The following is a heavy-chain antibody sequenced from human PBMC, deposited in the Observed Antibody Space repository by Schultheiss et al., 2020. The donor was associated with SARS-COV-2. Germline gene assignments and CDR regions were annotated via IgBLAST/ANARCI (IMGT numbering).Heavy chain of an antibody. CDR2: VSWNGSRT. Sequence: GGSLRLSCAASGFTFSNSDMNWVRQAPGKGLEWVSGVSWNGSRTHYAGSVKGRFIISRDNSRNFLYQQMNSLRAEDTAVYYCAKGGVVLLWFGESNRGGWFDPWGQGTLVTVSS. V-gene: IGHV3-19*01. J-gene: IGHJ5*02. CDR3: AKGGVVLLWFGESNRGGWFDP. CDR1: GFTFSNSD. D-gene: IGHD3-10*01.